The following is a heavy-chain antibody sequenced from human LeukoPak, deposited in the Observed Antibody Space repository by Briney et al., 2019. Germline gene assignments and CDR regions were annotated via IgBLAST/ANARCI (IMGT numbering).Heavy chain of an antibody. CDR3: ARDSRTSGTLLRHAFDI. Sequence: ASVKVSCKASGYTFTSYYMHWVRQAPGQGLEWMGIINPSGGSTSYAQKFQGRVTMTRDTSTSTVYMELSSLRSEDTAVYYCARDSRTSGTLLRHAFDIWGQGTMVTVSS. J-gene: IGHJ3*02. CDR1: GYTFTSYY. D-gene: IGHD1-1*01. CDR2: INPSGGST. V-gene: IGHV1-46*01.